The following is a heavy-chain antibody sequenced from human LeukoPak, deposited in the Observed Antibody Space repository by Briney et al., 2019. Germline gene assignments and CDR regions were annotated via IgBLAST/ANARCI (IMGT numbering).Heavy chain of an antibody. V-gene: IGHV1-46*01. Sequence: GASVKVSCKASGYTFTIHWVRQAPGQGLEWMGIINPSGGSTSYAQKFQGRVTMTRDTSISTAYMELSRLRSDDTAVYYCAREDLTVDAFDIWGQGTMVTVSS. CDR2: INPSGGST. D-gene: IGHD3-9*01. CDR1: GYTFT. J-gene: IGHJ3*02. CDR3: AREDLTVDAFDI.